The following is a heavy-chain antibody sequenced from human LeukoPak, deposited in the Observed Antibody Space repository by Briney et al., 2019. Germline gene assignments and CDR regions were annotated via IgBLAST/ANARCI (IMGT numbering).Heavy chain of an antibody. CDR3: ARPNRDAFDI. V-gene: IGHV5-51*01. J-gene: IGHJ3*02. Sequence: GESLKISCQGSGNSFTSYWIGWVRQMPGKGLEWMGIIYPGDPDTRYGPSFQGQVTISVDKSISTAYLQWNSLKASDTAMYYCARPNRDAFDIWGQGTMVTVSS. CDR2: IYPGDPDT. CDR1: GNSFTSYW.